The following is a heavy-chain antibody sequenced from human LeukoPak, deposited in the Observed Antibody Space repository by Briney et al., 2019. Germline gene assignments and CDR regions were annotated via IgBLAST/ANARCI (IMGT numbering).Heavy chain of an antibody. Sequence: GGSLRLSCAVSGVTLSNYGMAWVRQAPGKGLEWVAGISDSGGATNYADSVKGRFTISRDNAKNTLYLQMSSLRAEGTAVYFCAKRGVVIRVILVGFHKQAYYFDSWGQGALVTVSS. V-gene: IGHV3-23*01. CDR1: GVTLSNYG. CDR3: AKRGVVIRVILVGFHKQAYYFDS. CDR2: ISDSGGAT. J-gene: IGHJ4*02. D-gene: IGHD3-10*01.